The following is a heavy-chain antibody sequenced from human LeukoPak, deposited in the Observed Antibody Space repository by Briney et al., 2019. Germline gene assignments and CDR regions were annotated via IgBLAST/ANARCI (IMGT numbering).Heavy chain of an antibody. Sequence: PSQTLSLTCTVSGGSISSGSYYWRWIRQPAGKGLEWIGRIYTSGSTNYNHSLKSRVTISVDTSKNQFSLKLSSVTAADTALYYCARVYESTAYHYYYYMDVWGKGTTVTVSS. D-gene: IGHD5/OR15-5a*01. CDR2: IYTSGST. CDR1: GGSISSGSYY. V-gene: IGHV4-61*02. CDR3: ARVYESTAYHYYYYMDV. J-gene: IGHJ6*03.